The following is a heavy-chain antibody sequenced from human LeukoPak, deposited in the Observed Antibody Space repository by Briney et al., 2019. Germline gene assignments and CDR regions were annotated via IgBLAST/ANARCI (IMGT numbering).Heavy chain of an antibody. CDR1: GFTFSSYS. CDR3: ARDPEAYDYVWGSYRYYDY. D-gene: IGHD3-16*02. V-gene: IGHV3-21*01. J-gene: IGHJ4*02. CDR2: ISSSSSYI. Sequence: KPGGSLRLSCAASGFTFSSYSMNWVRQAPGKGLEWVSSISSSSSYIYYADSVKGRFTISRDNAKNSLYLQMNSLRAEDTAVYYCARDPEAYDYVWGSYRYYDYWGQGTLSPSPQ.